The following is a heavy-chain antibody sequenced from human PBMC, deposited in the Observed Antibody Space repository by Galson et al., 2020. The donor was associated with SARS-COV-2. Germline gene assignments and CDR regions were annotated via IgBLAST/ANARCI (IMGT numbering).Heavy chain of an antibody. D-gene: IGHD2-8*01. J-gene: IGHJ4*02. CDR1: GYTFTSYY. V-gene: IGHV1-46*01. Sequence: ASVKVSCKASGYTFTSYYMHWVRQAPGQGLEWMGIINPSGGSTSYAQKFQGRVTMTRDTSTSTVYMELSSLRSEDTAVYYCARARQLGYCTNGVCYTHSIYFDYWGQGTLVTVSS. CDR3: ARARQLGYCTNGVCYTHSIYFDY. CDR2: INPSGGST.